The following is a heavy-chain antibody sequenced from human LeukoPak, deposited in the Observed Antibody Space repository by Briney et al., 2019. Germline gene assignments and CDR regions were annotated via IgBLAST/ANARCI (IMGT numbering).Heavy chain of an antibody. CDR2: INHSGST. V-gene: IGHV4-34*01. J-gene: IGHJ3*02. CDR1: GGSFSGYY. CDR3: ARSEMYAFDI. Sequence: SETLSLTCAVYGGSFSGYYWSWIRQPPGKGLEWIGEINHSGSTNYNPSLKSRVTISVDTSKNQFSLKLSSVTAADTAVYYCARSEMYAFDIWGQGTMVTVSS.